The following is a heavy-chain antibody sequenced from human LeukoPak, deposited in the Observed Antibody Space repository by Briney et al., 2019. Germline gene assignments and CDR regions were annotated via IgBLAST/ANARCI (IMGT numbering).Heavy chain of an antibody. D-gene: IGHD2-15*01. Sequence: GGSLRLSCAASGFTFSSYAMHWVRQAPGKGLEWVAVISYDGSNKYYADSVKGRFTISRDNSKNTLYLQMNSLRAEDTAVYYCASGGRYCSGGSCYLNWFDPWGQGTLVTVSS. CDR2: ISYDGSNK. CDR1: GFTFSSYA. V-gene: IGHV3-30*04. CDR3: ASGGRYCSGGSCYLNWFDP. J-gene: IGHJ5*02.